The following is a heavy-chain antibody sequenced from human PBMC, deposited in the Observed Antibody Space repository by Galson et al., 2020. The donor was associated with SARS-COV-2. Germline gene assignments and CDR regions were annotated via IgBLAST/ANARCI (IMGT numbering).Heavy chain of an antibody. V-gene: IGHV4-59*01. Sequence: ASETLSLTCTVSGDSIRSYYWSWIRQTSEKGLEWIGFIYSSGTTYYNPSLKSRATMSVDTSKNQFSLRLDSVTAADTAVYYCARGGYSGFLFDYWGQGTLVTVSS. CDR3: ARGGYSGFLFDY. D-gene: IGHD5-12*01. CDR1: GDSIRSYY. J-gene: IGHJ4*02. CDR2: IYSSGTT.